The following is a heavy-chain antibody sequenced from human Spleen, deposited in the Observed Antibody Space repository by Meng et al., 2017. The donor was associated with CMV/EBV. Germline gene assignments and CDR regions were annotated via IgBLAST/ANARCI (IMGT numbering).Heavy chain of an antibody. J-gene: IGHJ5*02. CDR3: ARDGAAMTTVTISWFDP. CDR1: GYRFTSYY. CDR2: INPSGGDT. D-gene: IGHD4-17*01. Sequence: ASVKVSCKASGYRFTSYYIHWVRQAPGQGLEWMGIINPSGGDTTYAQKFRGRVTMTRDTSISTAYMELSRLRSDDTAVYYCARDGAAMTTVTISWFDPWGQGTLVTVSS. V-gene: IGHV1-46*01.